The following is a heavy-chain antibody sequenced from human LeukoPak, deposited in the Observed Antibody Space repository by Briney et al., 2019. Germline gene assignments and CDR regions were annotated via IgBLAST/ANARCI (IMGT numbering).Heavy chain of an antibody. CDR3: ATANWSSGYYYDY. CDR2: IYNSGTT. D-gene: IGHD6-19*01. Sequence: KTSETLSLTCTVSGGSISSYFWSWIRQPPGKGLQWIGYIYNSGTTNYNPSLKSRVTISEDTSKNQFSLRLSSVTAADTAVYYCATANWSSGYYYDYWGQGTLVTVSS. CDR1: GGSISSYF. J-gene: IGHJ4*02. V-gene: IGHV4-59*01.